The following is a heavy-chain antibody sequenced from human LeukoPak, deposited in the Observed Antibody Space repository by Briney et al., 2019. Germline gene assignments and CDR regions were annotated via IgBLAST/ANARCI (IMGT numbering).Heavy chain of an antibody. D-gene: IGHD6-19*01. CDR2: IRGSGANT. Sequence: GGSLRLSCAASGFTFSSYAMTWVRQAPGKGLEWVSSIRGSGANTYYADSVKVRFTISRDNSKNTPYLQMNSLRAEDTAVYYCAKCRPDSNGCADHWGQGTLVTVSS. CDR1: GFTFSSYA. V-gene: IGHV3-23*01. J-gene: IGHJ4*02. CDR3: AKCRPDSNGCADH.